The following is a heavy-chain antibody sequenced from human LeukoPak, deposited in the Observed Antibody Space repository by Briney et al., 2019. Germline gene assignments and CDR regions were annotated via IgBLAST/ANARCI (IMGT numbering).Heavy chain of an antibody. V-gene: IGHV3-33*01. CDR3: ARAGWAMVRGVMHSYFDY. CDR1: GFTFSSYG. CDR2: IWYDGSNK. D-gene: IGHD3-10*01. Sequence: GGSLRLSCAASGFTFSSYGMHWVRQAPGKGLEWVAVIWYDGSNKYYADSVKGRFTISRDNSKNTLSLKMNSLRAEDTAVYYCARAGWAMVRGVMHSYFDYWGQGTLVTVSS. J-gene: IGHJ4*02.